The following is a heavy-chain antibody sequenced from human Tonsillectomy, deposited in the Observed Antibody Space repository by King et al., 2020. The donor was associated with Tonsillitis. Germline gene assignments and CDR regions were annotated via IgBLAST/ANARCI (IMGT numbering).Heavy chain of an antibody. D-gene: IGHD3-16*01. CDR3: ARGSRQGWGSGLTFDS. V-gene: IGHV4-59*01. J-gene: IGHJ4*02. CDR2: IHFIGST. CDR1: GDSISTYY. Sequence: QLQESGPGLVKPSETLSLTCTVSGDSISTYYWSCIRQPPGKGLEWIGYIHFIGSTNYNPSLESRVTISVDTSKKQISLKRGSVTAADTAVYYCARGSRQGWGSGLTFDSWGQGTLVTVSS.